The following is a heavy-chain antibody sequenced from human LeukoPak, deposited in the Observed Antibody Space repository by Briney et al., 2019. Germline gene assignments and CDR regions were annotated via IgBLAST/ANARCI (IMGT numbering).Heavy chain of an antibody. V-gene: IGHV3-53*01. CDR3: AADSSRDAFDI. CDR2: IYSGGST. CDR1: GFTVSSNY. J-gene: IGHJ3*02. Sequence: GGSLRLSCAASGFTVSSNYMSWVRQAPGKGLEWVSVIYSGGSTYYADSVKGRFTISRDNSKNTLYLQMNSLRAEDTAVYYCAADSSRDAFDIWGQGTMVTVSS.